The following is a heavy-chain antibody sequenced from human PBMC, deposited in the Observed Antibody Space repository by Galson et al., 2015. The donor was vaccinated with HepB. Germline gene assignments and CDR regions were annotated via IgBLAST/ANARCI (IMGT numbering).Heavy chain of an antibody. J-gene: IGHJ4*02. CDR2: IRSKAYGGTT. CDR1: GFTFGDYA. D-gene: IGHD6-19*01. CDR3: TRDSGSGWYGASMMY. V-gene: IGHV3-49*03. Sequence: SLRLSCAASGFTFGDYAMSWFRQAPGKGLEWVGFIRSKAYGGTTEYAASVKGRFTISRDDSKSIAYLQMNSLKTEDTAVYYCTRDSGSGWYGASMMYWGQGTLVTVSS.